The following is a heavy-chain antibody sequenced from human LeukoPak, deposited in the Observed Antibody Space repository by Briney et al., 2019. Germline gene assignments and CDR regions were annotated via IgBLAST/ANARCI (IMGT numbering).Heavy chain of an antibody. CDR2: ISRDTSII. V-gene: IGHV3-48*01. CDR1: GFTFTNHD. D-gene: IGHD3-9*01. CDR3: AKEGDFYDILTDY. J-gene: IGHJ4*02. Sequence: GGSLRLSCAASGFTFTNHDMNWVRQAQGKGLEWVSYISRDTSIIYYADSVKGRFTISRDNGKNSLYLQMNSLRAEDTAVYYCAKEGDFYDILTDYWGQGTLVTVSS.